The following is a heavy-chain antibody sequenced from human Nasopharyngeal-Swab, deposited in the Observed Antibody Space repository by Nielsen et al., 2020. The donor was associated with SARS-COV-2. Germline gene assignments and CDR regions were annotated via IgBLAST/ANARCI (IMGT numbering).Heavy chain of an antibody. D-gene: IGHD1-26*01. CDR2: LSGTGTST. Sequence: GESLKISCAASGFTFSSYPMTWVRQAPGKGLEWVSALSGTGTSTFYADSVKGRFTISRDNAKNSLYLQMNSLRAEDTAIYFCARAVAGATDYWGQGTLVTVSS. V-gene: IGHV3-23*01. J-gene: IGHJ4*02. CDR1: GFTFSSYP. CDR3: ARAVAGATDY.